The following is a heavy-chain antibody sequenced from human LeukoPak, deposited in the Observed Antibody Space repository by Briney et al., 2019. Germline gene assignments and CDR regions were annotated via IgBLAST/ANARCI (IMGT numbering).Heavy chain of an antibody. V-gene: IGHV4-4*09. Sequence: PSETLSLTCTVSGDSINSHYWSWIRQPPGKGLEWIGFIYTRGSTNYNPSLKSRVTMSGDTSKNQVSLTLNSVTAADTAVYYCARHWIETTETYSYWFDPWGQGTLVTVSS. CDR1: GDSINSHY. J-gene: IGHJ5*02. D-gene: IGHD1-1*01. CDR3: ARHWIETTETYSYWFDP. CDR2: IYTRGST.